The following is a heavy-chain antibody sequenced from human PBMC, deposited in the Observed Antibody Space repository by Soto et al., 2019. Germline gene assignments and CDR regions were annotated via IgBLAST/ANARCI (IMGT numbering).Heavy chain of an antibody. V-gene: IGHV2-5*02. CDR1: GFSLSTSGVG. J-gene: IGHJ5*02. CDR2: IYWDDDK. Sequence: QITLKESGPTLVKPTQTLTLTCTFSGFSLSTSGVGVGWIRQPPGKALEWLALIYWDDDKRYSPSLKSRLTITKDTSKTQVVLTMTNMDPVDTATYYCAHRQAYSGYGENWFDPWGQGTLVTVSS. CDR3: AHRQAYSGYGENWFDP. D-gene: IGHD5-12*01.